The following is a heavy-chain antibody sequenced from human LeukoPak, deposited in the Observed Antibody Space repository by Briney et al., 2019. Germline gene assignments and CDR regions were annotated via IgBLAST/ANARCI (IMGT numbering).Heavy chain of an antibody. CDR1: GFTFSSYE. CDR2: ISSSGSTI. J-gene: IGHJ5*02. Sequence: PGGSLRLSCAASGFTFSSYEMNWVRQAPGKGLGWVSYISSSGSTIYYADSVKGRFTISRDNSKNTLYLQMNSLRAEDTAVYYCAKLAMVRGVILWRNWFDPWGQGTLVTVSS. V-gene: IGHV3-48*03. D-gene: IGHD3-10*01. CDR3: AKLAMVRGVILWRNWFDP.